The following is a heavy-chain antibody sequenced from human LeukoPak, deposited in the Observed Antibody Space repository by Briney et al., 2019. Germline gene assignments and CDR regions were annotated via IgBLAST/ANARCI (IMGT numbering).Heavy chain of an antibody. CDR1: GFTFKYSA. CDR2: ISGTGDSI. J-gene: IGHJ5*01. V-gene: IGHV3-23*01. CDR3: ARGSYGSVSFPLIDS. D-gene: IGHD3-10*01. Sequence: GGSLRLSCAASGFTFKYSAMTWVRQAPGKGLEWVTHISGTGDSIYYVDSVKGRFTISRDNSENTLHLQMNSLRAEDTAVYYCARGSYGSVSFPLIDSWGQGTLVMVSS.